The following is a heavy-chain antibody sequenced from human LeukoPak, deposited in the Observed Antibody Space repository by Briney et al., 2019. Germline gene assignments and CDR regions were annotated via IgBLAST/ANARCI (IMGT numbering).Heavy chain of an antibody. V-gene: IGHV4-4*02. J-gene: IGHJ5*02. D-gene: IGHD2/OR15-2a*01. Sequence: SGTLSLTCAVSGGSISSITWWSWVRQSPGKGLEWIGEIYHTGSTNYNPSLKSRVTMSVDKSKNQFSLNLSSVTAADTAVYYCAREGGPQYLRGTFDPWGQGTLVTVSS. CDR1: GGSISSITW. CDR2: IYHTGST. CDR3: AREGGPQYLRGTFDP.